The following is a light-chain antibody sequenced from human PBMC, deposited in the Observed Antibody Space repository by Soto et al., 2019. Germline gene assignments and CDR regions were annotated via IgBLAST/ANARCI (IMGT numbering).Light chain of an antibody. CDR1: QGIGSW. J-gene: IGKJ4*01. V-gene: IGKV1-12*01. Sequence: DIQLTQSPSSVSASVGDRVTITCRASQGIGSWLAWYQQQPGKAPKLLIYAASTLQSGVPSRFSGSGSGIDFTLTISSLQPEDFATYYCQQLKSYPLTFGGGTKVDIK. CDR3: QQLKSYPLT. CDR2: AAS.